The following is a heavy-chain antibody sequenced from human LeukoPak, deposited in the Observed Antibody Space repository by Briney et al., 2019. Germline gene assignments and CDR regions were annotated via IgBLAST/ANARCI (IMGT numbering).Heavy chain of an antibody. J-gene: IGHJ1*01. CDR1: GGSISSGGYY. CDR3: ARAKRVVVPAASPAEYFQH. V-gene: IGHV4-31*03. CDR2: IYYSGST. Sequence: EASDTLSLTCTVSGGSISSGGYYWSWIRQHPGKGLEWIGYIYYSGSTYYNPSLKSRVTISVDTSKNQFSLKLSSVTAADTAVYYCARAKRVVVPAASPAEYFQHWGQGTLVTVSS. D-gene: IGHD2-2*01.